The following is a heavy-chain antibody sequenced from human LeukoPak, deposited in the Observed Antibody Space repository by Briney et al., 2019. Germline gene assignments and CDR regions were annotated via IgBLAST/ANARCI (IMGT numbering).Heavy chain of an antibody. CDR1: GGSFSGYY. CDR2: INHSGNT. CDR3: SRGPNPDYYDSRGYPGVFDY. Sequence: SETLTLTCAVYGGSFSGYYWSWIRQPPGKGLEWIGEINHSGNTNSNPSLKSRVTISVDTSKNHFSLKLCAVTPARTRVYYCSRGPNPDYYDSRGYPGVFDYWGQGTLVTVSS. J-gene: IGHJ4*02. D-gene: IGHD3-22*01. V-gene: IGHV4-34*01.